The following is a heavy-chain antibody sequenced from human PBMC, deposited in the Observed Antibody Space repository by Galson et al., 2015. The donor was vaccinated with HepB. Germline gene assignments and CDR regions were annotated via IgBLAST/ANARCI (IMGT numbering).Heavy chain of an antibody. D-gene: IGHD3-22*01. CDR2: MNPNSGNT. CDR3: ATTYYYDSSGYYRDAFDI. J-gene: IGHJ3*02. Sequence: SVKVSCKASGYTFTSYDINWVRQATGQGLEWMGWMNPNSGNTGYARKFQGRVTMTRNTSISTAYMELSSLRSEDTAVYYCATTYYYDSSGYYRDAFDIWGQGTMVTVSS. CDR1: GYTFTSYD. V-gene: IGHV1-8*01.